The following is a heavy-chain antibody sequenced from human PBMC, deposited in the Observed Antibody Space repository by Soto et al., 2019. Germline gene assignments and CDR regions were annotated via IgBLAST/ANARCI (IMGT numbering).Heavy chain of an antibody. J-gene: IGHJ3*02. Sequence: GGSLRLSCAASGFTFSSYWMHWVRQAPGKGLVWVSRINSDGSSTSYADSVKGRFTISRDKAKNTLYLQMNSPRAEDTAVYYCARGGLQWLVPRTYDAFDIWGQGTMVTVSS. CDR1: GFTFSSYW. CDR3: ARGGLQWLVPRTYDAFDI. D-gene: IGHD6-19*01. V-gene: IGHV3-74*01. CDR2: INSDGSST.